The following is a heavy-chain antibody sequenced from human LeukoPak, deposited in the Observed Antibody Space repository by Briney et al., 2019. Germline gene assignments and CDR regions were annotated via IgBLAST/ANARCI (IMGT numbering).Heavy chain of an antibody. V-gene: IGHV4-59*01. CDR3: ARAMSIAARLQTIFDY. D-gene: IGHD6-6*01. CDR2: IYYSGST. CDR1: GGSISSY. J-gene: IGHJ4*02. Sequence: PSETLSLTCTVSGGSISSYWSWIRQPPGKGLEWIGYIYYSGSTNYNPSLKSRVTISVDTSKNQFSLKLSSVTAADTAVYYCARAMSIAARLQTIFDYWGQGTLVTVSS.